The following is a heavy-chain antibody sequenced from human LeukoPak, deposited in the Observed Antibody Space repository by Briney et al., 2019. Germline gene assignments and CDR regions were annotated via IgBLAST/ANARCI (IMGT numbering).Heavy chain of an antibody. J-gene: IGHJ4*02. D-gene: IGHD3-3*01. CDR3: AKSPLRTRILLDY. CDR1: GFTCSTYA. Sequence: GGSLRLSCAASGFTCSTYAMSWVRQAPGKGLEWVSTISSSGGSTYYAYSVKGRFTISRDNSKNTLYLQMNSLRADDTAVYYCAKSPLRTRILLDYWGQGTLVTVSS. V-gene: IGHV3-23*01. CDR2: ISSSGGST.